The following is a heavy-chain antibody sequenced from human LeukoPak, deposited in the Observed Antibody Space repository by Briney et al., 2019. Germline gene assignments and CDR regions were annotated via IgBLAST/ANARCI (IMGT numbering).Heavy chain of an antibody. J-gene: IGHJ4*02. D-gene: IGHD6-19*01. Sequence: KSSETLSLTCAFSGGSFSGYSWSWIRQTPGQGLEWIGETNHRGSTNYNPSLKSRVTISVDASKSQFSLKLSSVTAADTAVYYCARVSRWFLAVAGYADFWGQGTRVTVSS. V-gene: IGHV4-34*01. CDR1: GGSFSGYS. CDR2: TNHRGST. CDR3: ARVSRWFLAVAGYADF.